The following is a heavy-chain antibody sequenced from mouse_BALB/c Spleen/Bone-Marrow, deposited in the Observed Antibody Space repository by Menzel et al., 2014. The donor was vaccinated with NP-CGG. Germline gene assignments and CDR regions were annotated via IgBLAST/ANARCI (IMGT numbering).Heavy chain of an antibody. CDR1: DYTFTSYW. Sequence: QVQLQQPGPELVRPGASVKMSCKASDYTFTSYWMHWVKQRPGQGLEWIGMIDPSNSETRLNQKFKDKATLNVDKSSNTAYMHLSSLTPEDSAVYYCARTFQPRRAMDYWGQGSSVTVSS. J-gene: IGHJ4*01. CDR2: IDPSNSET. V-gene: IGHV1-74*01. D-gene: IGHD6-1*01. CDR3: ARTFQPRRAMDY.